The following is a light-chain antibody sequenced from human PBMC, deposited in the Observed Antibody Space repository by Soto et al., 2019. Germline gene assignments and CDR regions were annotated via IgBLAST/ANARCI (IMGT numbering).Light chain of an antibody. V-gene: IGKV1-39*01. CDR1: QSISNY. J-gene: IGKJ1*01. CDR3: QQSYSTPRT. Sequence: DIQVTQSPSSLSASVGDRVTITCRASQSISNYLNWYQHKPGKAPKLLIYDASSLYSGVPSRFSGSGSGTDFTLTSSSLQPVDFATYYCQQSYSTPRTFGPGTKVDIK. CDR2: DAS.